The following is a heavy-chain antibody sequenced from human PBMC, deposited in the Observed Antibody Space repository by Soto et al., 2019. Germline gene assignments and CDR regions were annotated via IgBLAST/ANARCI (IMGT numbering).Heavy chain of an antibody. D-gene: IGHD1-26*01. J-gene: IGHJ4*02. CDR1: GFTFSTFA. V-gene: IGHV3-23*01. CDR3: AKSGPTNYFDF. Sequence: EVQLLESGGGFVQPGGSLRLSCAASGFTFSTFAMNWVRQAPGKGLVWVSGITGGSGFTFYADSVKGRFTISRDDSENTLFLQMSSLRAEDTAKYYCAKSGPTNYFDFWGQGTLVTVSS. CDR2: ITGGSGFT.